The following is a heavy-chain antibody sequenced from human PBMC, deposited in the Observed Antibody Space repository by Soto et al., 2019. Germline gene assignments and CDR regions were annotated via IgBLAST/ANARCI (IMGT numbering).Heavy chain of an antibody. J-gene: IGHJ4*02. CDR1: GFTFSVSS. D-gene: IGHD1-26*01. Sequence: EVHLVESGGGLVQPWGSVRLSCAGSGFTFSVSSMHWVRQAPGKGLEWLGRIRSKANNNATIYSESVRGRFIISRDDSQDTMFLQMSSMRTEDTAMYYCGIEGAGFGHWGQVTLVSVSS. CDR3: GIEGAGFGH. CDR2: IRSKANNNAT. V-gene: IGHV3-73*01.